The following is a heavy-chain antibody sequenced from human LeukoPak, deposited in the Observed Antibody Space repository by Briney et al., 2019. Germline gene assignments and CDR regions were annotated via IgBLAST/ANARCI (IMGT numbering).Heavy chain of an antibody. V-gene: IGHV3-23*01. CDR2: ISGSGGST. CDR3: AKALLIVGAYFDY. Sequence: GRSLRLSCAASGFTFSSYAMSSVRQAPGKGLEWVSAISGSGGSTYYADSVKGRFTISRDNSKNTLYLQMNSLRAEDTAVYYCAKALLIVGAYFDYWGQGTLVTVSS. CDR1: GFTFSSYA. D-gene: IGHD1-26*01. J-gene: IGHJ4*02.